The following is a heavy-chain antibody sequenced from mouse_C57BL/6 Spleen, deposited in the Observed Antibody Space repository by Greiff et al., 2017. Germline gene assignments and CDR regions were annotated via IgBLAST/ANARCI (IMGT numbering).Heavy chain of an antibody. CDR2: IWSDGST. J-gene: IGHJ4*01. Sequence: VQRVESGPGLVAPSQSLSITCTVSGFSLTSYGVHWVRQPPGKGLEWLVVIWSDGSTTYNSALKSRLSISKDNSTSQVFLKMNSLQTDDTAMYYCARLDYDLYYYAMDYWGQGTSVTVSS. CDR3: ARLDYDLYYYAMDY. D-gene: IGHD2-4*01. V-gene: IGHV2-6*03. CDR1: GFSLTSYG.